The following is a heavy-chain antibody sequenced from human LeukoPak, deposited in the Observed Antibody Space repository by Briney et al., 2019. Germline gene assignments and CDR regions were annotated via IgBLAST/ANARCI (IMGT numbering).Heavy chain of an antibody. V-gene: IGHV1-2*02. J-gene: IGHJ4*02. Sequence: ASVKVSCKASGYTFTGYYLHWVRQAPGQGLEWMGWINPNSGDTNYAQKFQGRVTMTSETSVSTAYMELSRLRSDDTAVYYCARPTVTTLRLVYWGQGTLVTVSS. CDR2: INPNSGDT. CDR3: ARPTVTTLRLVY. CDR1: GYTFTGYY. D-gene: IGHD4-17*01.